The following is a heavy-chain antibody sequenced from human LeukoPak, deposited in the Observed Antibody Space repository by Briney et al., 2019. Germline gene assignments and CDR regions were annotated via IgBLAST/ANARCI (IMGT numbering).Heavy chain of an antibody. J-gene: IGHJ4*02. CDR2: ISNSSTYI. D-gene: IGHD4-11*01. V-gene: IGHV3-21*01. CDR3: ARGLQYHDPLYFDS. CDR1: GFTFCTFT. Sequence: GVSLRLSCAPSGFTFCTFTMLWVPQAPGEGLEWVSYISNSSTYISYPDSVKGRFTISRDNAKNSLYLQMNSLRDEDSAVYYCARGLQYHDPLYFDSWGQGTLVTVSS.